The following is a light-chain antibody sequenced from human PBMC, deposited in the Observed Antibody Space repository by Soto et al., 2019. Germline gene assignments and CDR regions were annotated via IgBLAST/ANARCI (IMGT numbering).Light chain of an antibody. Sequence: IQMTQSPSTLSGSVGDRLTTTCRASQGISSGLAWDQEKPGNAPKILIYDVSSLERGGPSRFSGSGSGTEFTLSISSLQPDDFATSYCQQYNSWTLGQGNKV. CDR1: QGISSG. CDR2: DVS. V-gene: IGKV1-5*01. J-gene: IGKJ1*01. CDR3: QQYNSWT.